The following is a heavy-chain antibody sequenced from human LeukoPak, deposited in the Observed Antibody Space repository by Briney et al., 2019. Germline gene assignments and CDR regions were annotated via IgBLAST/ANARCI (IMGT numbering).Heavy chain of an antibody. Sequence: PSETLSLTCTVSGGSISSYYWSWIRQPPGKGLEWIGYIYYSGSTYYNPSLKSRVTISVDTSKNQFSLKLSSVTAADTAVYYCARGPRGSYRHYWGQGTLVTVSS. CDR2: IYYSGST. J-gene: IGHJ4*02. CDR3: ARGPRGSYRHY. V-gene: IGHV4-59*12. D-gene: IGHD1-26*01. CDR1: GGSISSYY.